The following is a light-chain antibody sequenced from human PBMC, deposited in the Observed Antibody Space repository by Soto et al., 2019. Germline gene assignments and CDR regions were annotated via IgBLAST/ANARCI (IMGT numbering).Light chain of an antibody. CDR2: DVS. V-gene: IGLV2-14*01. CDR1: SSDVGGYNY. CDR3: SSYTSSSTS. J-gene: IGLJ1*01. Sequence: QSVLTQPASVSGSPGQSITISCPGTSSDVGGYNYVSWYQQHPGEAPKLMIYDVSNRPSGVSNRFSGSKSGNTASLTISGLQAEDEADYYCSSYTSSSTSFGTGTKVTVL.